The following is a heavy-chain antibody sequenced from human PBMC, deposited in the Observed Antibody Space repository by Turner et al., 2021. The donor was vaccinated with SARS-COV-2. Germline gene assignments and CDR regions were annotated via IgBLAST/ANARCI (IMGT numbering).Heavy chain of an antibody. D-gene: IGHD6-19*01. CDR1: GFFFSSYG. CDR2: ISYDGSNK. CDR3: AKAETYSSGWSDGRSYYNYDMDV. J-gene: IGHJ6*03. V-gene: IGHV3-30*18. Sequence: RLSCAASGFFFSSYGMHWVRQAPGKGLEWVAVISYDGSNKYYADAVKGRFTISRDNSKNTLYLQMKSLRAEDTAVYYCAKAETYSSGWSDGRSYYNYDMDVWGKGTTVTVSS.